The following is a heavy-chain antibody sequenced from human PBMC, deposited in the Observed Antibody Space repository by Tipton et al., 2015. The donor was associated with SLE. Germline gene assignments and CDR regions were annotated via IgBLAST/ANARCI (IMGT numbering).Heavy chain of an antibody. V-gene: IGHV3-73*01. D-gene: IGHD2-15*01. J-gene: IGHJ6*02. Sequence: AVSGFTFSGSAMHWVRQASGKGLEWVGRIRSKANSYATAYAASVKGRFTISRDDSKNTAYLQMNSLKTEDTAVYYCTRVSEVVVATYYYYYGMDVWGQGTTVTVSS. CDR3: TRVSEVVVATYYYYYGMDV. CDR2: IRSKANSYAT. CDR1: GFTFSGSA.